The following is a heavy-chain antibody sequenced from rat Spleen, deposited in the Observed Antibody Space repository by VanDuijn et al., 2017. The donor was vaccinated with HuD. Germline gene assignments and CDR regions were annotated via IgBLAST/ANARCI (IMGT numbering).Heavy chain of an antibody. D-gene: IGHD1-11*01. Sequence: VQLVESGGDLLQPGRSLKLSCAASGFNFINFVMAWVRQAPTKGLEWVASITDSGGLIFYRDSVKGRFTISRDNAKSTLYLQMDSLRSEDTATYYCTIINYGGFAHWGQGTLVTVSS. V-gene: IGHV5S23*01. CDR1: GFNFINFV. J-gene: IGHJ3*01. CDR2: ITDSGGLI. CDR3: TIINYGGFAH.